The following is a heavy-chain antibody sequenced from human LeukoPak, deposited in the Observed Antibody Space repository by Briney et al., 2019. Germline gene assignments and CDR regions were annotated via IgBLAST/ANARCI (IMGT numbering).Heavy chain of an antibody. Sequence: ASVKVSCKASGYTFRDHFLHWVRQAPGQGLEWMGWINPNGGGTKYAQNFQGRVTMTRDTSINTAYMELSSLRSDDTAVYYCARDGALGYFDWLSARNAFDIWGQGTMVTVSS. CDR3: ARDGALGYFDWLSARNAFDI. CDR1: GYTFRDHF. J-gene: IGHJ3*02. D-gene: IGHD3-9*01. V-gene: IGHV1-2*02. CDR2: INPNGGGT.